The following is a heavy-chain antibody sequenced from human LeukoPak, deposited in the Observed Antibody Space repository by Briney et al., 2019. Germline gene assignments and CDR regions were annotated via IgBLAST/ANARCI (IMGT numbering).Heavy chain of an antibody. V-gene: IGHV3-48*03. D-gene: IGHD3-10*02. CDR1: GFTFSSYE. CDR2: ISSSGSTI. J-gene: IGHJ6*04. Sequence: PGGSLRLSCAASGFTFSSYEMNWVRQAPGKGLEWVSYISSSGSTIYYADSVKGRFTISRDNAKNTLYLQMNSLRAEDTAVYYCAELGITMVGGVWGKGTTVTISS. CDR3: AELGITMVGGV.